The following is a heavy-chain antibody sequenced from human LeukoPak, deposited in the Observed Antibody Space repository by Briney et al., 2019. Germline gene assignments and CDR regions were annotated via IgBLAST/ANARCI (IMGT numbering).Heavy chain of an antibody. CDR2: IYYSGST. V-gene: IGHV4-39*01. CDR1: GGSISSTSYY. J-gene: IGHJ4*02. D-gene: IGHD6-13*01. CDR3: ARGAIAAAGRVFDY. Sequence: PSETLSLTCTVSGGSISSTSYYWGWIRQPPGKGLEWNGNIYYSGSTYCNPSLKSRVTISVDTSKNQFSLKLSSVTAAETAVYYCARGAIAAAGRVFDYWGQGTLVTVSS.